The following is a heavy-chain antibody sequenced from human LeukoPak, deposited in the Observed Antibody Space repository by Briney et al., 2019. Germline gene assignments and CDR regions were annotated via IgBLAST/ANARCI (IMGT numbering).Heavy chain of an antibody. CDR1: GGTFSIYA. Sequence: EASVKVSCKASGGTFSIYAISWVRQAPGQGLEWMGGIIPIFGTANYAQKFQGRVTITADESTSTAYMELSSLRSEDTAVYYCARDIERLNWFDPWGQGTLVTVSS. CDR3: ARDIERLNWFDP. D-gene: IGHD1-26*01. J-gene: IGHJ5*02. CDR2: IIPIFGTA. V-gene: IGHV1-69*13.